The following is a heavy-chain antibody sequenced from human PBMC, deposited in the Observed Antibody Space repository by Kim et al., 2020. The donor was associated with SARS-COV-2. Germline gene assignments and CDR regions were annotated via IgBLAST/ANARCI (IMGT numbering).Heavy chain of an antibody. Sequence: GGSLRLSCAASGFTFSSYAMSWVRQAPGKGLEWVSAISGSGGSTYYADSVKGRFTISRDNSKNTLYLQMNSLRAEDTAVYYCAKDQAVSVMGLGWLRGYYYYGVDVWGQGTTVTVSS. J-gene: IGHJ6*02. CDR2: ISGSGGST. D-gene: IGHD5-12*01. V-gene: IGHV3-23*01. CDR1: GFTFSSYA. CDR3: AKDQAVSVMGLGWLRGYYYYGVDV.